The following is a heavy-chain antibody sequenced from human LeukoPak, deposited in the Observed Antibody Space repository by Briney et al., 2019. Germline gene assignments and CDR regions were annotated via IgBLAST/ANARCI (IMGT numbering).Heavy chain of an antibody. CDR2: ISGSGGST. J-gene: IGHJ6*02. CDR3: AKDLSLYYHYAMDV. V-gene: IGHV3-23*01. Sequence: GRSLRLFCAASRFTFSNYDMSWVRHAPGKGLEWVSAISGSGGSTYYADSVKGRFTITRDNSKNTVSLQVNSLRAEDTAVYYCAKDLSLYYHYAMDVWGQGTKVTVPS. CDR1: RFTFSNYD.